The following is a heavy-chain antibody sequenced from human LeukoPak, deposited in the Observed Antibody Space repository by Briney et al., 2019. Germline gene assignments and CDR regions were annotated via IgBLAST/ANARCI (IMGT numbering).Heavy chain of an antibody. CDR3: ARVPRSSRIPIFR. Sequence: GGSLRLSCAASEFTFSSYEMNWVRQAPGKGLEWVSYISISGDTIYSADSVKGRFTISRDNAKNSLYLQLNSLRAEDTAVYYCARVPRSSRIPIFRWGQGTLVTVSS. CDR2: ISISGDTI. D-gene: IGHD3-3*01. CDR1: EFTFSSYE. J-gene: IGHJ4*02. V-gene: IGHV3-48*03.